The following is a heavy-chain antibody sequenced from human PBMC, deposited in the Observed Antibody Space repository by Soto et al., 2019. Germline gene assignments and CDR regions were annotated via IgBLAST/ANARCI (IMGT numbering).Heavy chain of an antibody. Sequence: SETLSLTCTVSGGSISSSSYYWGWIRQPPGKGLEWIGSIYYSGSTYYNPSLKSRVTISVDTSKNQFSLKLSSVTAADTAVYYCASYPNNWSFDYWGQGTLVTVSS. D-gene: IGHD1-20*01. CDR2: IYYSGST. CDR3: ASYPNNWSFDY. J-gene: IGHJ4*02. V-gene: IGHV4-39*01. CDR1: GGSISSSSYY.